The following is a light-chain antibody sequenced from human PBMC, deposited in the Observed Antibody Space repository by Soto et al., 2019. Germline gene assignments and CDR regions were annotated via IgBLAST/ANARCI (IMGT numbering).Light chain of an antibody. V-gene: IGKV1-33*01. CDR1: EDIRTS. Sequence: DIQMTQSPSSLSASVGARVSITCQASEDIRTSLSWFQHKPGRAPKLLIYGASYLETGVPSRFRGSGSGTDFTLTISSLQPEDTATYYSQHYNNLPPFTFGPGTMVDIK. CDR3: QHYNNLPPFT. J-gene: IGKJ3*01. CDR2: GAS.